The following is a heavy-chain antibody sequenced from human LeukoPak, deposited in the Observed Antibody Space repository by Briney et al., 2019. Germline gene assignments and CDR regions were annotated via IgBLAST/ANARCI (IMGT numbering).Heavy chain of an antibody. CDR3: ARQVANYYYYGMDV. Sequence: GESLKISCKGSGYSFTSYWIGWVRQMPGKGLEWIGRIDPSDSYTNYSPSFQGHVTISADKSISTAYLQWSSLKASDTAMYYCARQVANYYYYGMDVWGQGTTVTVSS. J-gene: IGHJ6*02. V-gene: IGHV5-10-1*01. CDR2: IDPSDSYT. CDR1: GYSFTSYW. D-gene: IGHD5-12*01.